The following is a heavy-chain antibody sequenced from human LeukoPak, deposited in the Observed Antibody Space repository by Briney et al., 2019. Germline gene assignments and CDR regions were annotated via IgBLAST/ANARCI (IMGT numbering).Heavy chain of an antibody. D-gene: IGHD3-22*01. J-gene: IGHJ4*02. V-gene: IGHV1-18*01. CDR1: GYTFTSYG. CDR3: ARDANYYDSRRFDY. Sequence: ASVKVSCKASGYTFTSYGISWVRQAPGHGLQWMGWISAYNGNTEYAQKLQGRVTMTTDTSTFTAYMELRSLRSDDTAVYYCARDANYYDSRRFDYWGQGTLVTVSS. CDR2: ISAYNGNT.